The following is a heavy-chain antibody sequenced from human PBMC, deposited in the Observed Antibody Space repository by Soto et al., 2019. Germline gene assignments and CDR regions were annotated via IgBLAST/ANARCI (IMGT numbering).Heavy chain of an antibody. V-gene: IGHV1-18*01. CDR2: ISAYNGNT. CDR1: GYTFTSYG. J-gene: IGHJ4*02. D-gene: IGHD2-15*01. CDR3: ARDDCSGGSCYSTPYLDY. Sequence: ASVKVSCKASGYTFTSYGISWVRQAPVQGLEWMGWISAYNGNTNYAQKLQGRVTMTTDTSTSTAYMELRSLRSDDTAVYYCARDDCSGGSCYSTPYLDYWGQGTLVTVSS.